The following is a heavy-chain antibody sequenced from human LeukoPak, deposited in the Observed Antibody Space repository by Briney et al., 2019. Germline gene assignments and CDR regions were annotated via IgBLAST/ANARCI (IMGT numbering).Heavy chain of an antibody. J-gene: IGHJ4*02. CDR3: ATSWDRIVLWFGELASTNFVY. D-gene: IGHD3-10*01. CDR1: GGSFSGYY. CDR2: INHSGST. Sequence: PSETLSLTCAVYGGSFSGYYWGWIRQPPGKGLEWIGEINHSGSTNYNPSLKSRVTISVDTSKNQFSLKLSSVTAADTAVYYCATSWDRIVLWFGELASTNFVYRGQGTLVTVSS. V-gene: IGHV4-34*01.